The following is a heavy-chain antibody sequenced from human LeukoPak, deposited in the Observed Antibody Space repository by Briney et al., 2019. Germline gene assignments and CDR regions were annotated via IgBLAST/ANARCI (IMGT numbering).Heavy chain of an antibody. CDR2: IRSKVYGGTT. CDR3: TAYDPSDYYGMDV. Sequence: GGSLRLSCTASGFTFGDYAMTWVRQAPGKGLEWVGFIRSKVYGGTTDFAASVKGRFIISRDDSKSIAYLQMNSLKTEDTAVYYCTAYDPSDYYGMDVWGQGTTVTVS. D-gene: IGHD5-12*01. J-gene: IGHJ6*02. CDR1: GFTFGDYA. V-gene: IGHV3-49*04.